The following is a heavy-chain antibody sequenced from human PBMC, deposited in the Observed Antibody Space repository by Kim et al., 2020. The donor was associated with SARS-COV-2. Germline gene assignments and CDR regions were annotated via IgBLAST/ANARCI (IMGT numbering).Heavy chain of an antibody. J-gene: IGHJ4*02. D-gene: IGHD3-10*01. Sequence: SVKVSCKASGGTFSSYAISWVRQAPGQGLEWMGGIIPIFGTANYAQKFQGRVTITADESTSTAYMELSSLRSEDTAVYYCARDWSDYYGSGSYPFGGRRVDWGQGTLVTVSS. CDR3: ARDWSDYYGSGSYPFGGRRVD. CDR2: IIPIFGTA. V-gene: IGHV1-69*13. CDR1: GGTFSSYA.